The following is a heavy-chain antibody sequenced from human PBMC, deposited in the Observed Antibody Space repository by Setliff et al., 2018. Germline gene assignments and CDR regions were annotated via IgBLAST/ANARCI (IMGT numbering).Heavy chain of an antibody. CDR1: GVTIGGNNYYY. D-gene: IGHD3-10*01. CDR2: ISYSGGV. CDR3: ARGFSYGVTTYGLDI. V-gene: IGHV4-39*07. Sequence: SSETLSLTCSLSGVTIGGNNYYYWAWIRQPPGKGLEWIGTISYSGGVFYNPSLKSRVAISADTSRIQFSLELSSVTAADTAVYFCARGFSYGVTTYGLDIWGRGTMVTVSS. J-gene: IGHJ3*02.